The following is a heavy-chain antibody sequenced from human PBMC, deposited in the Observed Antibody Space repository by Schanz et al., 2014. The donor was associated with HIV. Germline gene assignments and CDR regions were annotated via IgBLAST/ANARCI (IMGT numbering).Heavy chain of an antibody. CDR1: GFIFNGYY. Sequence: QVQLVESGGGLVEPGGSLRLSCEASGFIFNGYYLTWIRQAPGKGLEWVSSIDSDGESKFYTDSVEGRFTVSRDNAKNSLFLQMNSLRAEDTAVYYCARASGWRSFDYWGQGTLVTVSS. V-gene: IGHV3-11*01. CDR3: ARASGWRSFDY. D-gene: IGHD6-19*01. CDR2: IDSDGESK. J-gene: IGHJ4*02.